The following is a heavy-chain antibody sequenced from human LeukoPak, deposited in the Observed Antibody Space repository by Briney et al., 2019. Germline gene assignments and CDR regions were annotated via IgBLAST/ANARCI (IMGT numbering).Heavy chain of an antibody. Sequence: GGSLRLSCAASGFTLSNAWMGWVRQAPGKGLEWIGRIKSKTDGGTTDYAAPVKGRFTISRDDSKNTLYLQLNSLKSDDTAEYYSTTDRGIAARPLFDFWGQGILVTVSS. CDR2: IKSKTDGGTT. CDR3: TTDRGIAARPLFDF. V-gene: IGHV3-15*01. J-gene: IGHJ4*02. D-gene: IGHD6-6*01. CDR1: GFTLSNAW.